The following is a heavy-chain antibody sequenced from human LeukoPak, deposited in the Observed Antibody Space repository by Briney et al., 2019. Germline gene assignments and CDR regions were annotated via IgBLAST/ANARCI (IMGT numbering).Heavy chain of an antibody. D-gene: IGHD5-18*01. V-gene: IGHV3-30*04. J-gene: IGHJ4*02. CDR2: ISYDGSNK. CDR3: ARVGRGYSFKVYYFDY. Sequence: GRSLRLSCAASGFTFSGYAIHWVRQAPGKGLEWVAVISYDGSNKFYADSVKGRFTISRDNSNNTLYLQMNSLRAEDTAIYYCARVGRGYSFKVYYFDYWGQGTLVTVSS. CDR1: GFTFSGYA.